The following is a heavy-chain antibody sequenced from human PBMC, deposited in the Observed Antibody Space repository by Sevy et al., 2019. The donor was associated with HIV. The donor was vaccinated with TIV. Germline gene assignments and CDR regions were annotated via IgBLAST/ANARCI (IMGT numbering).Heavy chain of an antibody. CDR2: IQDGGNS. D-gene: IGHD5-12*01. CDR1: AGSISAYY. J-gene: IGHJ5*02. V-gene: IGHV4-59*01. CDR3: ARDTPVRSSDDSLSWFEP. Sequence: SETLSLTCSVSAGSISAYYWSWIRQPPAKGLEWIAYIQDGGNSNYNPSLTSRVTISIDTSKNQFSLKVTSVTEADTAVYYCARDTPVRSSDDSLSWFEPWGQGILVTVSS.